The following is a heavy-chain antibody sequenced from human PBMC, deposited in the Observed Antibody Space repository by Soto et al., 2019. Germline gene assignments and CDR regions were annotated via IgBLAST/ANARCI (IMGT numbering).Heavy chain of an antibody. CDR2: ISHSGDT. D-gene: IGHD5-18*01. J-gene: IGHJ4*02. V-gene: IGHV4-4*02. CDR3: ARYGYSYSARFFDY. CDR1: GDSISSINW. Sequence: PSATLSLPCGVSGDSISSINWWSWVRQSPGKGLEWIGEISHSGDTNYNPSLQSRVILSLDKSKNQVSLKLTSVTAADTAVYYCARYGYSYSARFFDYWGQGTRVTGS.